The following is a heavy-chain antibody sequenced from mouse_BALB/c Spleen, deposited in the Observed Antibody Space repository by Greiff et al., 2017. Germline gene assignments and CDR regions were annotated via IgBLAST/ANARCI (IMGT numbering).Heavy chain of an antibody. CDR3: ARILTTTYAMDY. V-gene: IGHV2-2*02. J-gene: IGHJ4*01. Sequence: VQLQQSGPGLVQPSQSLSITCTASGFSLTSYGVHWVRQSPGKGLEWLGVIWSGGSTDYNAAVISRLSISKDNSKSQVFFKMNSLQANDTAIYYCARILTTTYAMDYWGQGTSVTVSS. D-gene: IGHD2-12*01. CDR1: GFSLTSYG. CDR2: IWSGGST.